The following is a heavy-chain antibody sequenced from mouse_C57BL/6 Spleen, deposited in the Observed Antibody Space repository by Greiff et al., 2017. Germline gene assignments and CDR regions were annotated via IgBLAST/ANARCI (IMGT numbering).Heavy chain of an antibody. V-gene: IGHV1-55*01. J-gene: IGHJ4*01. CDR3: AREDYYGSNYAMDY. CDR1: GYTFTSYW. D-gene: IGHD1-1*01. CDR2: IYPGSGST. Sequence: VQLQQPGAELVKPGASVKMSCKASGYTFTSYWLTWVKQRPGQGLAWIGDIYPGSGSTNYNEKFKSKATLTVDTSSSTAYMQLSSLTSEDSAVYYCAREDYYGSNYAMDYWGQGTSVTVSS.